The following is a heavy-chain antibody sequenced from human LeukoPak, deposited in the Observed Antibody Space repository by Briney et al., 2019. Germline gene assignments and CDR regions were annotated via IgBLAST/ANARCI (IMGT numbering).Heavy chain of an antibody. CDR1: GYTFTTYW. CDR3: ARTEALDAFDI. J-gene: IGHJ3*02. Sequence: GESLKISCKGVGYTFTTYWIAWVRQMPGKGLEWMGVIHPGDSDIRYSPSFKGQVTISADKSITTAYLQWNTLKASDTAMYYCARTEALDAFDIWGQGTIVTVSS. CDR2: IHPGDSDI. V-gene: IGHV5-51*01.